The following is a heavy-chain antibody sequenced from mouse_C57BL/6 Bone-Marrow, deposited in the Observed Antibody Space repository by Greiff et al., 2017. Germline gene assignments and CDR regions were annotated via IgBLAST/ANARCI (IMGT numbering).Heavy chain of an antibody. Sequence: QVQLQQPGAELVKPGASVKLSCKASGYTFTSYWMHWVKQRPGQGLEWIGMIHPNSGSTNYNEKFKSKATLTVDKSSSTAYMQLSSLTYEDSAVYYCARKDSNYVWYFDVWGTGTTVTVSS. CDR2: IHPNSGST. CDR3: ARKDSNYVWYFDV. J-gene: IGHJ1*03. V-gene: IGHV1-64*01. D-gene: IGHD2-5*01. CDR1: GYTFTSYW.